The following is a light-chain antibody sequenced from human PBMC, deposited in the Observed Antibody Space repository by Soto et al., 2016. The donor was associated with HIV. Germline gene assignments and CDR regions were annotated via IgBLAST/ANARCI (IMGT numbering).Light chain of an antibody. CDR1: KLGNKY. CDR3: QAWDSGDLVV. Sequence: SYELTQPPSVSVSPGQTATITCSGDKLGNKYAYWYQQKPGQSPVLVISQDTKRPSGIPERFSGSNSGNTATLTISGTQAMDEADYYCQAWDSGDLVVFGGTGPSSTVL. V-gene: IGLV3-1*01. CDR2: QDT. J-gene: IGLJ2*01.